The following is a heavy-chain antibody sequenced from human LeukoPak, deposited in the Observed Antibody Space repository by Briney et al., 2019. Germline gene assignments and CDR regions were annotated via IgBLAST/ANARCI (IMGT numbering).Heavy chain of an antibody. CDR3: ARDRGGNSGSFEY. CDR2: ISSSGSTI. Sequence: GGSLRLSCAASGFTFSTYEMDWVRQAPGKGLEWISYISSSGSTIYYADSVKGRFTISRDNAKNSLYLQMNSVRVEDTAIYYCARDRGGNSGSFEYWGQGSLVTVSS. V-gene: IGHV3-48*03. J-gene: IGHJ4*02. CDR1: GFTFSTYE. D-gene: IGHD2/OR15-2a*01.